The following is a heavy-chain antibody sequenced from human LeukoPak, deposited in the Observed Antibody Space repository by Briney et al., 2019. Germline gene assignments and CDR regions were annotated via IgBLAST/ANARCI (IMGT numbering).Heavy chain of an antibody. D-gene: IGHD3-10*02. CDR2: IYTSGST. Sequence: SETLSLTCTVSGGSISSGSYYWNWIRQPAGKGLEWIGRIYTSGSTNYNPSLKSRVTISVDTSKNQFSLKLSSVTAADTAVYYCARDGLLRSGSSFDYWGQGTLVTVSS. J-gene: IGHJ4*02. CDR1: GGSISSGSYY. CDR3: ARDGLLRSGSSFDY. V-gene: IGHV4-61*02.